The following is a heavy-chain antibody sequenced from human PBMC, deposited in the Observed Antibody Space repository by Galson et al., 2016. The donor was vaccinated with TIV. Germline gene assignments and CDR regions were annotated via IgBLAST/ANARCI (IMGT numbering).Heavy chain of an antibody. J-gene: IGHJ6*02. CDR1: GFIFTDFD. CDR3: ARAQLGVVEPDAYYGLDV. Sequence: SLRLSCAASGFIFTDFDIHWVRQPPEKGLEWVSAVGTAGHTYYPASVKGRYTVSRDNAKNSIYLQMNNLRAGDTAVYFCARAQLGVVEPDAYYGLDVWGRGTTVTVSS. D-gene: IGHD2-2*01. CDR2: VGTAGHT. V-gene: IGHV3-13*01.